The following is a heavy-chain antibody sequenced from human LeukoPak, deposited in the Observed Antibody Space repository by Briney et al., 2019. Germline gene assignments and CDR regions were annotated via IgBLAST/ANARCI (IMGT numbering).Heavy chain of an antibody. CDR1: GGSFSDYY. CDR2: INHSGST. J-gene: IGHJ6*03. D-gene: IGHD2-2*01. V-gene: IGHV4-34*01. CDR3: ARLGSYCSSTSCVYYMDV. Sequence: SETLSLTCAVYGGSFSDYYWSWIRQPPGKGLEWIGEINHSGSTNYNPSLKSRVTISVDTSKNQFSLKLSSVTAADTAVYYCARLGSYCSSTSCVYYMDVWGKGTTVTISS.